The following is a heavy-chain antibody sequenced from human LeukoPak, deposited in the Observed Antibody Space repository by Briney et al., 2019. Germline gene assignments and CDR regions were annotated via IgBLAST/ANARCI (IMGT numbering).Heavy chain of an antibody. CDR3: AMETYDSIVAVG. Sequence: SETLSLTCTVSGGSISSGDYYWSWIRQPPGKGLEWIGYIYYSGSTYYNPSLKSRVTISVDKSKNQFSLKLSSVTAADTAVYYCAMETYDSIVAVGWGQGTLVTVSS. CDR1: GGSISSGDYY. V-gene: IGHV4-30-4*01. CDR2: IYYSGST. J-gene: IGHJ4*02. D-gene: IGHD3-22*01.